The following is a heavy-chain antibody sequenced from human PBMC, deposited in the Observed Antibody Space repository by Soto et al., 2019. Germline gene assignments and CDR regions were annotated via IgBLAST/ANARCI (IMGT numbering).Heavy chain of an antibody. V-gene: IGHV3-30-3*01. Sequence: QVQLVESGGGVVQPGRSLRLSCAASGFTFSSYAMHWVRQAPGKGLEWVAVISYDGSNKYYADSVKGRFTISRDNSKNTPYLQRNSLRDEDTAVYYLARDDYGDYGGYFQHWGQGTLVTVSS. CDR2: ISYDGSNK. CDR3: ARDDYGDYGGYFQH. J-gene: IGHJ1*01. D-gene: IGHD4-17*01. CDR1: GFTFSSYA.